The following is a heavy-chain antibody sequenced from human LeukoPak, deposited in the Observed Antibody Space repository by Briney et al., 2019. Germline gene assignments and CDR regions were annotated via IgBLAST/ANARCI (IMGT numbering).Heavy chain of an antibody. CDR2: ISSSRSYI. CDR3: ARVSYVRGVTVYYFDH. D-gene: IGHD3-10*02. CDR1: GFTFSSYS. J-gene: IGHJ4*02. Sequence: PGGSLRLSCAASGFTFSSYSMNWVRQAPGKGLEWVSSISSSRSYIYYADSVKGRFTISRDNAKNSLYLQMNILRAEDTAIYYCARVSYVRGVTVYYFDHWGQGTLVTVSS. V-gene: IGHV3-21*01.